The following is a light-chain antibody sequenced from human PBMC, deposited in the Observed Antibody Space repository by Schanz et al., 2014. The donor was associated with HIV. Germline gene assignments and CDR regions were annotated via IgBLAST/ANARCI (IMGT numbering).Light chain of an antibody. CDR2: DAS. CDR3: QQYNSYAWT. V-gene: IGKV1-17*01. J-gene: IGKJ1*01. Sequence: DIQMTQSPSSLSASVGDRVTITCRASQDIRDDLGWYQQSPGKAPKRLIYDASSLQRGVPSRFSGSGSGTEFTLTITSLQPEDFATYYCQQYNSYAWTFGQGTKVEIK. CDR1: QDIRDD.